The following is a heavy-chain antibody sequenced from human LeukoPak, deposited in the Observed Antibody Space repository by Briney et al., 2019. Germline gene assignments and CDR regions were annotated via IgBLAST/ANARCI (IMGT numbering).Heavy chain of an antibody. CDR1: GFTFSSYE. V-gene: IGHV3-48*03. J-gene: IGHJ6*03. CDR3: AKGPKQLLVRRSVWSYMDV. D-gene: IGHD5/OR15-5a*01. CDR2: ISSRATAI. Sequence: GGSLRLSRAASGFTFSSYEMNWVRQAPGKGLEWVSYISSRATAIYYADSVKGRFTISRDNSKNTLYLQMNSLRAEDTAVYYCAKGPKQLLVRRSVWSYMDVWGKGTTVTIS.